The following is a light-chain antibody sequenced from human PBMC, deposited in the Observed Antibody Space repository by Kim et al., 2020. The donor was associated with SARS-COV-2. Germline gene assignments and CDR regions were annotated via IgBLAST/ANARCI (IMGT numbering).Light chain of an antibody. Sequence: PGQKVTISCSGSSSNIGRNSVSWYQHLPGTTPKLLIYDNHKRPSWIPDRFSGSQSGTSATLGITGLQTGDEADYYCGTWDDNLGGVFGGGTQLTVL. V-gene: IGLV1-51*01. CDR2: DNH. CDR3: GTWDDNLGGV. J-gene: IGLJ3*02. CDR1: SSNIGRNS.